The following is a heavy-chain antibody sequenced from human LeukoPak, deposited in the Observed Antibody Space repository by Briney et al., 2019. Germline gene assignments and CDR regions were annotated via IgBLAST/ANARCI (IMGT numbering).Heavy chain of an antibody. CDR3: AKGSYYDSSGSFYFDY. J-gene: IGHJ4*02. CDR1: GFTFNTYA. CDR2: ISGSAVGT. Sequence: GGSLRLSCAASGFTFNTYALSWVRQPPGKGLDWVSAISGSAVGTYYADSVKGRFTISRDNSKNTLYVQVNSLGTEDTAAYYCAKGSYYDSSGSFYFDYWGQGTLVTVSS. D-gene: IGHD3-22*01. V-gene: IGHV3-23*01.